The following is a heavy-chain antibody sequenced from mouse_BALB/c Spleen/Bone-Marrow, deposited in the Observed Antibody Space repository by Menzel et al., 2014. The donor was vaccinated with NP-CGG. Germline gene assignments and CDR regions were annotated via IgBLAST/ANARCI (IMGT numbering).Heavy chain of an antibody. Sequence: VKLVESGPGLVAPSQSLSITCTVSGFSLTSYGVHWVRRPPGKVLGWLGVIWAGGSTNYNSALMSRLSISKDNSKSQVFLKMNSLQTDDTAMYYCARGSYYEGAMDYWGQGTSVTVSS. CDR1: GFSLTSYG. V-gene: IGHV2-9*02. CDR3: ARGSYYEGAMDY. D-gene: IGHD1-1*01. J-gene: IGHJ4*01. CDR2: IWAGGST.